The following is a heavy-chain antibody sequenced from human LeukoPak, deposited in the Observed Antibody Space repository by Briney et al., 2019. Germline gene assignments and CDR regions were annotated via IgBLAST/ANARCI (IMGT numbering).Heavy chain of an antibody. CDR3: ARSPRSAAYNWFDP. CDR1: GYSFTGYS. J-gene: IGHJ5*02. V-gene: IGHV1-2*02. D-gene: IGHD2-2*01. Sequence: GASVKVSRKASGYSFTGYSMHRVRRAPGQGLEWMGWINPNSGGTNYAQKFQDRVTMTRDTSISTAYMELSRLRSDDTAVYYCARSPRSAAYNWFDPWGQGTLVTVSS. CDR2: INPNSGGT.